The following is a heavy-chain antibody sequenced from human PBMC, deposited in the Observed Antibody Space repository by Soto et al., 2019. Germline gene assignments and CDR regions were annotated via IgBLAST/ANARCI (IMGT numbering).Heavy chain of an antibody. CDR3: TTDPHSTGTKY. CDR2: IKGKTEGGTI. V-gene: IGHV3-15*01. CDR1: GFTFSDAW. Sequence: GGSLRLSCAASGFTFSDAWMSWVRQAPGAGLEWVGLIKGKTEGGTIDYAAPVKARFTISRDASKNTLYLQMNSLKNEDKDVYYCTTDPHSTGTKYWGQGTLVTVSS. D-gene: IGHD1-1*01. J-gene: IGHJ4*02.